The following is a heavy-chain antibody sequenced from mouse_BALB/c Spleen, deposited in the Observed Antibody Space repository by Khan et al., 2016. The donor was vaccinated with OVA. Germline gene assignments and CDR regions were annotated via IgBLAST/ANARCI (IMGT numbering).Heavy chain of an antibody. CDR1: GYTFTDYV. CDR2: IYPGSGHT. Sequence: QVQLQQSGPELVKPGASVKMSCKASGYTFTDYVITWVKQRTGQGLEWIGEIYPGSGHTYYNEKVKDRATLTADKSSNTAYMQLSSLTSEDSAVYFCARKHGSPWFAYWGQVTLVTVSA. D-gene: IGHD1-1*01. CDR3: ARKHGSPWFAY. J-gene: IGHJ3*01. V-gene: IGHV1-77*01.